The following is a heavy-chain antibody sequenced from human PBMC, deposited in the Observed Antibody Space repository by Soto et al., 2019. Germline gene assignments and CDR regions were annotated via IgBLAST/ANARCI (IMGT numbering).Heavy chain of an antibody. CDR2: VYHSGTT. V-gene: IGHV4-59*01. Sequence: QAQLRESGPGRVKPSETLSLTCTVSGDSITGSYWCWIRQPPGKTLEWIGYVYHSGTTTYNPSLKSRASTAVDTSKTQFSLRLTSVIAADTAVYYCARDMPYGAGSLAGCDYWGQGILVTVSS. D-gene: IGHD1-26*01. J-gene: IGHJ4*02. CDR1: GDSITGSY. CDR3: ARDMPYGAGSLAGCDY.